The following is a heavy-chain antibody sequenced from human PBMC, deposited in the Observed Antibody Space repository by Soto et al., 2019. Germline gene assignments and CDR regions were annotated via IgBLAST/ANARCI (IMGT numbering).Heavy chain of an antibody. D-gene: IGHD5-12*01. CDR2: TSSDGNHK. Sequence: SLRLSCAASGFIFSSFAMHWVRQAPGKGLEWVAVTSSDGNHKYYADSVKGRFTISRANSQNTLYLQMNSLRAEDTAMYYCARAYSTRLYDYFYYGMDVWGQGTTVTVSS. J-gene: IGHJ6*01. CDR3: ARAYSTRLYDYFYYGMDV. V-gene: IGHV3-30-3*01. CDR1: GFIFSSFA.